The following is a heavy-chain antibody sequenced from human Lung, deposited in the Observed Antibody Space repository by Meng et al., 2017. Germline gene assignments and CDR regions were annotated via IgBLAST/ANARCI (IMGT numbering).Heavy chain of an antibody. CDR1: GGSFSDYY. CDR3: ARGPTTMAHDFDY. V-gene: IGHV4-34*01. J-gene: IGHJ4*02. CDR2: INHSGST. D-gene: IGHD4-11*01. Sequence: QVLFHQWGASLLKPSETLSLTCVVSGGSFSDYYWSWIRQPPGKGLEWIGEINHSGSTNYNPSLESRATISVDTSQNNLSLKLSSVTAADSAVYYCARGPTTMAHDFDYWGQGTLVTVSS.